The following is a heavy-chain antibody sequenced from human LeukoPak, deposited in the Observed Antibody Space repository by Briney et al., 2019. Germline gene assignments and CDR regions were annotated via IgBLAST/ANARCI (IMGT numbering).Heavy chain of an antibody. Sequence: PGGSLRLSCAASGFTFSSYGMHWVRQAPGKGLEWVAVISYDGSNKYYADSVKGRFTISRDNSKNTLYLQMNSLRAEDTAVYYCAKDIYYGSGSYYSPFDYWGQGTLVTVSS. V-gene: IGHV3-30*18. CDR1: GFTFSSYG. CDR2: ISYDGSNK. D-gene: IGHD3-10*01. CDR3: AKDIYYGSGSYYSPFDY. J-gene: IGHJ4*02.